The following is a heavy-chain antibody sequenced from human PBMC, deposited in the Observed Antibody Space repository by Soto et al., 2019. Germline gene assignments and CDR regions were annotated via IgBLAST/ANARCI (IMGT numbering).Heavy chain of an antibody. CDR3: VSWVSANLDF. J-gene: IGHJ4*02. CDR2: VDNSGTYT. CDR1: GLTFSNHA. V-gene: IGHV3-23*05. Sequence: GGSLRLSCAASGLTFSNHAMTWVRQVPGKGLEWVSTVDNSGTYTHYAGSVEGRFTISRDNSKNTLYLQMNNLRAEDTAFYYCVSWVSANLDFWGPGTLVTVYS. D-gene: IGHD2-8*01.